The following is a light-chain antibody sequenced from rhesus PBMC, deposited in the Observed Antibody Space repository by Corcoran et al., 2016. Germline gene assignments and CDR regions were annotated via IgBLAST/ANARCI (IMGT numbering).Light chain of an antibody. CDR3: KHYYYTPRT. Sequence: EIQMTQSPSALSASVGDRVTISCRASQNIYSHLAWYQQKPGKAPKLLIYAASSLQTGIPSRFSGNRSGTEFTIQLSSLQSEVSASYYCKHYYYTPRTFGQRTKVEIK. CDR2: AAS. CDR1: QNIYSH. J-gene: IGKJ1*01. V-gene: IGKV1S12*01.